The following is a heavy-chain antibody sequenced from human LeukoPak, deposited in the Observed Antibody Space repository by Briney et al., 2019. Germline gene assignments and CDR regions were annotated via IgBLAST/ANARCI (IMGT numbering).Heavy chain of an antibody. V-gene: IGHV4-34*01. CDR2: INHSGST. Sequence: SETLSLTCAVYGGSFSGYYWSWIRQPPGKGLEWIGEINHSGSTNYNPSLKSRVTISVDTSKNQFSLKLSSVTAADTAVHYCARGYHDYWGQGTLVTVSS. D-gene: IGHD2-2*01. CDR1: GGSFSGYY. J-gene: IGHJ4*02. CDR3: ARGYHDY.